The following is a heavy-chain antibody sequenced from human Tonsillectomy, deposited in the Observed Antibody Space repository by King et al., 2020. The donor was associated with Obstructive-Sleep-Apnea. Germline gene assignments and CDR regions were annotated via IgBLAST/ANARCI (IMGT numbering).Heavy chain of an antibody. D-gene: IGHD3-3*01. J-gene: IGHJ4*02. CDR2: INHSGST. CDR1: GGSFSGYY. Sequence: VQLQQWGAGLLKPSETLSLTCAVYGGSFSGYYWSWIRQPPGKGLEWSGEINHSGSTNYNPSLKSRVTISVDTSKNQFSLKLGSVTAADTAVYYCARAGSRYDFWSGYGVYYFDYWGQGTLVTVSS. V-gene: IGHV4-34*01. CDR3: ARAGSRYDFWSGYGVYYFDY.